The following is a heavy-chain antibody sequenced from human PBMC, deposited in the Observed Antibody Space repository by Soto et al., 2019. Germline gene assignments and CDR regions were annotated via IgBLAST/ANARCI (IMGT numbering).Heavy chain of an antibody. CDR2: IYFTGST. J-gene: IGHJ4*02. CDR3: ARGSCSSASCYTGDY. Sequence: SETLSLTCTVSGDTIGSYYWSWIRQPPGKGLEWIGYIYFTGSTNYNPSLKSRVTISVDTSKNQFSPKLSSVTAADTAVYYCARGSCSSASCYTGDYWGQGTLVTVSS. D-gene: IGHD2-2*02. CDR1: GDTIGSYY. V-gene: IGHV4-59*01.